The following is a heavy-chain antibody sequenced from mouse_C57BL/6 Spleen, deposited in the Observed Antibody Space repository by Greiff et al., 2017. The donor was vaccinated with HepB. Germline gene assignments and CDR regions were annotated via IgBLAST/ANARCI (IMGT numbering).Heavy chain of an antibody. CDR1: GYTFTSYW. Sequence: QVQLQQPGAELVKPGASVKLSCKASGYTFTSYWMQWVKQRPGQGLEWIGEIDPSDSYTTYNQKFKGKATLTVDTSSSTAYMQLSSLTSEDSAVYYCARRDYYDEVWFAYWGQVTLVTVSA. D-gene: IGHD1-1*01. CDR2: IDPSDSYT. CDR3: ARRDYYDEVWFAY. V-gene: IGHV1-50*01. J-gene: IGHJ3*01.